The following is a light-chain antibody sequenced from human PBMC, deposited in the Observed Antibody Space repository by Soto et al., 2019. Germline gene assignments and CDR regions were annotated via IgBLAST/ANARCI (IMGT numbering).Light chain of an antibody. CDR1: QSVLYSSNNKNY. CDR3: QKYYSTPRIT. CDR2: WAS. J-gene: IGKJ4*01. V-gene: IGKV4-1*01. Sequence: DIVMTQSPDSLAVSLGERATINCKSSQSVLYSSNNKNYLAWYQQKPGQPPKLLIYWASTRESGVPDRFSGSGSGTDFTLTISSLQAEDVAVYYCQKYYSTPRITFGRGTKVEIK.